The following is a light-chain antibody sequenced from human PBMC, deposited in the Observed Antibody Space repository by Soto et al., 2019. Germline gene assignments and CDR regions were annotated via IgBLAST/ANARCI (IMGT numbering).Light chain of an antibody. CDR2: EVT. Sequence: QSALTQSASVSGSPGQSITISCTGTSSDVGPYNLVSWYQQHPGKAPKLIIYEVTEWPSGVSNRFSGSKSGNTASLTISGLQADDEADYYCCSHAGPNTFVFGLGTKLTVL. CDR3: CSHAGPNTFV. CDR1: SSDVGPYNL. V-gene: IGLV2-23*02. J-gene: IGLJ1*01.